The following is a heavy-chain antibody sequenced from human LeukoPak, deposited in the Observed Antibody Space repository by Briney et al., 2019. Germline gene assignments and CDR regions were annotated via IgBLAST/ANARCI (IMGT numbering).Heavy chain of an antibody. Sequence: GASVKVSCKASGYTFTSYDINWVRQATGQGLEWMGWMNPNSGNTGYAQKFQGRVTMTRNTSISTAYMELSSLRSEDTAVYYCARGPYYDFWSGYHYYGMDVWGQGTTVTVSS. D-gene: IGHD3-3*01. CDR2: MNPNSGNT. CDR3: ARGPYYDFWSGYHYYGMDV. CDR1: GYTFTSYD. V-gene: IGHV1-8*01. J-gene: IGHJ6*02.